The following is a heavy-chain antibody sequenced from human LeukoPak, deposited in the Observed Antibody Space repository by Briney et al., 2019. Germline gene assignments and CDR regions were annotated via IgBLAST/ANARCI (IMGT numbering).Heavy chain of an antibody. CDR1: GYTFTGYY. D-gene: IGHD6-13*01. V-gene: IGHV1-2*02. J-gene: IGHJ6*03. CDR2: INPNSGDT. CDR3: ARGSYSSSWSGYYYYYMDV. Sequence: ASVKVSCKASGYTFTGYYIHWVRQAPGQGLEWMGWINPNSGDTNYAQKFQGRVTMTRNTSISTAYMELSSLRSEDTAVYYCARGSYSSSWSGYYYYYMDVWGKGTTVTISS.